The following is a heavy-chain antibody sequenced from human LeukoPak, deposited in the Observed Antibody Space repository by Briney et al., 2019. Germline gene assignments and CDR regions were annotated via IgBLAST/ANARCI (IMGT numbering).Heavy chain of an antibody. J-gene: IGHJ1*01. CDR3: TRDSYSGWYEYFQH. Sequence: GGSLRLSCTASGFTFGDYAMSWFRQAPGKGLEWVGFIRSKAYGGTTEYAASVKGRFTISRDDSKSIAYLQTNSLKTEDTAVYYCTRDSYSGWYEYFQHWGQGTLVTVSS. V-gene: IGHV3-49*03. CDR2: IRSKAYGGTT. CDR1: GFTFGDYA. D-gene: IGHD6-19*01.